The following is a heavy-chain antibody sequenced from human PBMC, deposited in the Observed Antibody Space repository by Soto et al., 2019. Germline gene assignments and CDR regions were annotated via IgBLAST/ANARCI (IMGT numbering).Heavy chain of an antibody. D-gene: IGHD6-13*01. V-gene: IGHV4-34*01. CDR1: GGSFSGYS. Sequence: QVQLQQWGAGLLKPSETLSLTCAVSGGSFSGYSWIWIRQPPGKGLEWLGQITYSADTAYNPSVRRADAMSVDSSKKQFSLRLTSMAAADTAVYYCARGRIGAAGTLDYWGHGILVTGFS. J-gene: IGHJ4*01. CDR3: ARGRIGAAGTLDY. CDR2: ITYSADT.